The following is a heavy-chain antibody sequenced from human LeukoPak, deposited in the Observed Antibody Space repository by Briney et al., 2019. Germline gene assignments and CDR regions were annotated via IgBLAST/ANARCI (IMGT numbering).Heavy chain of an antibody. Sequence: ASVKVSCKASGYTFTAYVIHWVRQAPGQRLEWMGWSNVGNGNTKYSQEFQGRVTITRDISASTAYMELSSLRSEDMAVYYCAHTVWPQGELDYWGQGTLVTVSS. CDR2: SNVGNGNT. D-gene: IGHD5/OR15-5a*01. V-gene: IGHV1-3*02. CDR1: GYTFTAYV. J-gene: IGHJ4*02. CDR3: AHTVWPQGELDY.